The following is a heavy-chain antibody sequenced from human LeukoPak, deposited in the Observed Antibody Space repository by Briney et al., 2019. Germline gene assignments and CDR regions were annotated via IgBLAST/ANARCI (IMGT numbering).Heavy chain of an antibody. CDR1: GGSISSYY. CDR3: ARARYGYYYYMDV. J-gene: IGHJ6*03. CDR2: IYYSGST. V-gene: IGHV4-59*01. D-gene: IGHD5-18*01. Sequence: SETLSLTCTVSGGSISSYYWSWIRQPPGKGLEWIGYIYYSGSTNYNPSLKSRVTISVDTSKNQFSLKLSSVTAADTAVYYCARARYGYYYYMDVWGKGTTVTVSS.